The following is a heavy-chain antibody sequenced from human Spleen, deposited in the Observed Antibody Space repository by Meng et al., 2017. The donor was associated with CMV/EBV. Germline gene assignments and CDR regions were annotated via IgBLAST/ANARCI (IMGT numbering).Heavy chain of an antibody. J-gene: IGHJ3*02. CDR1: GYSFTTYW. Sequence: KVSCKGSGYSFTTYWIAWVRQMPGKGLEWMGIIYPGDSDTRYSPSFQGQVTISVDKSISTAYLQWGSLKASDTAMYYCARYPPGMGVAFDIWGQGTMVTVSS. V-gene: IGHV5-51*01. CDR2: IYPGDSDT. CDR3: ARYPPGMGVAFDI. D-gene: IGHD3-16*01.